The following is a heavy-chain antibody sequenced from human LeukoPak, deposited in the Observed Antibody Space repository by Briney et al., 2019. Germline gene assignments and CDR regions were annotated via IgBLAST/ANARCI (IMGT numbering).Heavy chain of an antibody. Sequence: SVKVSRKASGGTFISYAISWVRQAPGQGLEWMGRIIPIFGTAKYAQKFQGRVTITTDESTSTAYMELSSLRSEDTAVYYCAREPRVRFLEWPLDYWGQGTLVTVSS. CDR3: AREPRVRFLEWPLDY. V-gene: IGHV1-69*05. D-gene: IGHD3-3*01. J-gene: IGHJ4*02. CDR2: IIPIFGTA. CDR1: GGTFISYA.